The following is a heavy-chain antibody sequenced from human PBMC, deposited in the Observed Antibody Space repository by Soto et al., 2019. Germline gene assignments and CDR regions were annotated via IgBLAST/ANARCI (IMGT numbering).Heavy chain of an antibody. D-gene: IGHD3-22*01. Sequence: SENLSLTCTVSGGSISSYYWSWIRQPPGKGLEWIGYIYYSGSTNYNPSLKSRVTISVDTSKNQFSLKLSSVTAADTAVYYCASYYRPGLYYFDYWGQGTMVTVSA. CDR3: ASYYRPGLYYFDY. J-gene: IGHJ4*02. CDR2: IYYSGST. V-gene: IGHV4-59*01. CDR1: GGSISSYY.